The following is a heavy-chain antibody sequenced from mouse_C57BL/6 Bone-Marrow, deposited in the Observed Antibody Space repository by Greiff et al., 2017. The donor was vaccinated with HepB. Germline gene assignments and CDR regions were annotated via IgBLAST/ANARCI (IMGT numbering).Heavy chain of an antibody. CDR2: IHPSDSDT. CDR3: AIRAYGCDGPWFAY. CDR1: GYTFTSYW. V-gene: IGHV1-74*01. D-gene: IGHD2-2*01. J-gene: IGHJ3*01. Sequence: QVQLKQPGAELVKPGASVKVSCKASGYTFTSYWMHWVKQRPGQGLEWIGRIHPSDSDTNYNQKFKGKATLTVDKSSSTSYMQLSSLTSEDSAVYYCAIRAYGCDGPWFAYWSQGTLVTVSA.